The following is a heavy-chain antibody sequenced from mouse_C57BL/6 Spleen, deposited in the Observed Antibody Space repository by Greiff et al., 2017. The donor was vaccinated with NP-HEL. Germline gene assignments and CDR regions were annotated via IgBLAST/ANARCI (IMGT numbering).Heavy chain of an antibody. Sequence: QVQLKQSGPGLVQPSQSLSITCTVSGFSLTSYGVHWVRQSPGTGLEWLGVIWSGGSTDSNAAFISSLSISKDKSKSQVFFKMNSLQAYDTAIYYCAITTVVATPYAMDYWGQGTSVTVSS. CDR1: GFSLTSYG. CDR2: IWSGGST. J-gene: IGHJ4*01. CDR3: AITTVVATPYAMDY. D-gene: IGHD1-1*01. V-gene: IGHV2-2*01.